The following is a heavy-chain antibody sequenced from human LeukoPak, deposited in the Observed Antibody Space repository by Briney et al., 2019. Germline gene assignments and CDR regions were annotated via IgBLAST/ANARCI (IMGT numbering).Heavy chain of an antibody. CDR2: IWYDGSNK. Sequence: PGGSLRLSCAASGFTFSIYGMHWVRQAPGKGLEWVAVIWYDGSNKYYADSVKGRFTISRDNSKNTLYLQMNSLRAEDTAVYYCARDKRRLGNLPDYWGQGTLVTVSS. V-gene: IGHV3-33*01. D-gene: IGHD7-27*01. J-gene: IGHJ4*02. CDR1: GFTFSIYG. CDR3: ARDKRRLGNLPDY.